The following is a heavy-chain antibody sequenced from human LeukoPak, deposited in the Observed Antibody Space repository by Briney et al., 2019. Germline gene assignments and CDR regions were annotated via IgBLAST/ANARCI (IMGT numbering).Heavy chain of an antibody. CDR2: FDPADGET. V-gene: IGHV1-24*01. CDR1: GYTLTELS. J-gene: IGHJ6*02. CDR3: ANLLLEIAVGSGVHGRDV. D-gene: IGHD2-2*01. Sequence: GASVKVSCKVSGYTLTELSMHWVRQAPGKGLEWTGGFDPADGETIYAQKFQGRVSMTEDTSTDTAYMELSSLRSEDTAVYYCANLLLEIAVGSGVHGRDVWGQGTTVTVSS.